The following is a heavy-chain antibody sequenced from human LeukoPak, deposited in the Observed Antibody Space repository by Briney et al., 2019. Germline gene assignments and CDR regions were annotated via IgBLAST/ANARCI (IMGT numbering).Heavy chain of an antibody. CDR2: ISAYNGNT. D-gene: IGHD6-6*01. V-gene: IGHV1-18*01. CDR3: ATDHRQSSSSSYYYYMDV. J-gene: IGHJ6*03. CDR1: GYTFTSYG. Sequence: ASVKVSCKASGYTFTSYGISWVRQAPGQGLEWMGWISAYNGNTNYAQKLQGRVTMTTHTSTSTAYMELRSLRSDDTAVYYCATDHRQSSSSSYYYYMDVWGTGTTVTVPS.